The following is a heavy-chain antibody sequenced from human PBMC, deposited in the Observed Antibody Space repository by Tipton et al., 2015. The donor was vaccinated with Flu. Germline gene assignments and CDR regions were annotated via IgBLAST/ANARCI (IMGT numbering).Heavy chain of an antibody. Sequence: TLSLTCSVSGGSISSYYWSWIRQPPGKGLEWIGYVYYSGSAFYNPALGSRVSISVDTSKNQFSLKMTSVTAADTAMYYCSRAAYYDDRSAYRSSGNWFDPWCQGTLVIVSS. J-gene: IGHJ5*02. D-gene: IGHD3-22*01. CDR2: VYYSGSA. CDR3: SRAAYYDDRSAYRSSGNWFDP. V-gene: IGHV4-59*12. CDR1: GGSISSYY.